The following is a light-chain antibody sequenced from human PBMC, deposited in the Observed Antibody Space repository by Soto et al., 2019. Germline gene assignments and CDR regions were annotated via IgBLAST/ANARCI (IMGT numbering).Light chain of an antibody. J-gene: IGKJ5*01. CDR2: AAS. V-gene: IGKV1-39*01. CDR3: QQSYNTPPLT. CDR1: QNIINY. Sequence: DIQMTQSPSSLSASVGDRVTITCRASQNIINYLNWYQRKPGKAPKLLIYAASSLQSGVPSRFSGSGSGTDFTLTISTLQPEDSATYYCQQSYNTPPLTFGQGTRLEIK.